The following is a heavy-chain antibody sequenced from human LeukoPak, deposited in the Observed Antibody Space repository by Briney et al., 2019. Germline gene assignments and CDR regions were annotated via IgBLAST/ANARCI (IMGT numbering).Heavy chain of an antibody. Sequence: PGGSLRLSCAASRFTVSSNYMSWVRQAPGKGLEWVSVIYSGGSTYYADSVKGRFTISRDNSKNTLYLQMNSLRAEDTAVYYCARDRRLSGYSYGLDYWGQGTLVTVSS. CDR3: ARDRRLSGYSYGLDY. D-gene: IGHD5-18*01. CDR1: RFTVSSNY. V-gene: IGHV3-53*01. CDR2: IYSGGST. J-gene: IGHJ4*02.